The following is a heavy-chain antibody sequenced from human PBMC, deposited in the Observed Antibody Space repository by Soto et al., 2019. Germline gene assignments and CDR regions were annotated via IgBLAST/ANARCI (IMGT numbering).Heavy chain of an antibody. V-gene: IGHV3-15*07. D-gene: IGHD3-22*01. CDR2: IKSKTDGGTT. CDR1: GFTFSNAW. CDR3: TTGAYYVSSGYYRGWYFDI. J-gene: IGHJ3*02. Sequence: EVQLVESGGGLVKPGGSLRLSCAASGFTFSNAWMNWVRQAPGKGLEWVGRIKSKTDGGTTDYAAPVKGRFTISRDDSKNTLYLQINSLKTEATAVYFCTTGAYYVSSGYYRGWYFDIWGQGTMVTVSS.